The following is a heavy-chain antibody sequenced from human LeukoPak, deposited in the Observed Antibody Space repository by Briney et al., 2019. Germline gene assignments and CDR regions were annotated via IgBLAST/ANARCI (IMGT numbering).Heavy chain of an antibody. V-gene: IGHV4-39*01. Sequence: SETLSLTCTVSGGSISSSSYYCGWIRQPPGKGLEWIGNIYYSGSTYYNPSLKNRVTISVDTSKNQFSLKLSSVTAADTAVYYCASLIPAAAGARIDYWGQGTLVTVSS. J-gene: IGHJ4*02. CDR1: GGSISSSSYY. CDR3: ASLIPAAAGARIDY. CDR2: IYYSGST. D-gene: IGHD2-2*01.